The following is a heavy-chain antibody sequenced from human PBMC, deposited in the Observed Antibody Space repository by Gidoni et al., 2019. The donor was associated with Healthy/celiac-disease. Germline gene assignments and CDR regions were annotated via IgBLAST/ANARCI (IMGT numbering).Heavy chain of an antibody. D-gene: IGHD3-10*01. V-gene: IGHV3-33*01. CDR2: IWYDGSNK. CDR3: ARDHIYGSGSYRGLDAFDI. Sequence: QVQLVESGGGVVQPGRSLRLSCAASGFTFSSYGMHWVRQAPGKGLEWVAVIWYDGSNKYYADSVKGRFTISRDNSKNTLYLQMNSLRAEDTAVYYCARDHIYGSGSYRGLDAFDIWGQGTMVTVSS. J-gene: IGHJ3*02. CDR1: GFTFSSYG.